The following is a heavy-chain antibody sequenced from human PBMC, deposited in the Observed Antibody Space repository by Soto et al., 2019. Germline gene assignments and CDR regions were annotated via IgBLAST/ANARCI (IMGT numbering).Heavy chain of an antibody. J-gene: IGHJ5*02. CDR2: ISSSSTYI. CDR3: AVIGVVAVTHWCDT. CDR1: GFTFSSYS. D-gene: IGHD2-15*01. V-gene: IGHV3-21*01. Sequence: EVQLVESGGGLVKPGGSLRLSCAASGFTFSSYSMNWVRQAPGKGLEWVSSISSSSTYIYYADSVKGRFTISRDNAKNSLDLQMNSLRAEDTAWYYGAVIGVVAVTHWCDTWGQGTLGTVSS.